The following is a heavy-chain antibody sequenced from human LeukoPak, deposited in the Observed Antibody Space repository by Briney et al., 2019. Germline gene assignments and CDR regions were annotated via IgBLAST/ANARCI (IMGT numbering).Heavy chain of an antibody. D-gene: IGHD6-19*01. Sequence: GRSLRLSCAASGFTFDDYAMHWVRQAPGKGLEWVSGISWNSGSIGYADSAKGRFTISRDNAKNSLYLQMNSLRAEDTALYYCAKAIAVAGPFDYWGQGTLVTVSS. CDR3: AKAIAVAGPFDY. CDR2: ISWNSGSI. V-gene: IGHV3-9*01. CDR1: GFTFDDYA. J-gene: IGHJ4*02.